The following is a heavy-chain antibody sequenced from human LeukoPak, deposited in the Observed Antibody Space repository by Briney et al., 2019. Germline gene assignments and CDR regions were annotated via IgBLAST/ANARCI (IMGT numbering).Heavy chain of an antibody. CDR2: IYYTGST. J-gene: IGHJ5*02. CDR1: GRSISSYY. D-gene: IGHD2-15*01. V-gene: IGHV4-59*01. Sequence: SETLSLTCSVSGRSISSYYWSWIRKPPGKGLEWIGDIYYTGSTNYNPSLKSRVTMSVDTSKKQFSLKLSSVTAADTAVYYCAREIGFKGWFDPWGQGTLVTVSS. CDR3: AREIGFKGWFDP.